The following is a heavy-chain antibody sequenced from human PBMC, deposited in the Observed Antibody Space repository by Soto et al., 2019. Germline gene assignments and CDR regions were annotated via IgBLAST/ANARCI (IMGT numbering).Heavy chain of an antibody. CDR1: GGSIYRSGYY. CDR2: IDYNGVT. Sequence: LSLTCTVSGGSIYRSGYYWGWIRQPPGRGLEWIGNIDYNGVTYSNPSLKSRVTISRDTSKNQFSLKLTSVTAADTALYYCGKVLVGATGHTDSDSWGPGTLVTVS. J-gene: IGHJ4*02. D-gene: IGHD2-15*01. CDR3: GKVLVGATGHTDSDS. V-gene: IGHV4-39*01.